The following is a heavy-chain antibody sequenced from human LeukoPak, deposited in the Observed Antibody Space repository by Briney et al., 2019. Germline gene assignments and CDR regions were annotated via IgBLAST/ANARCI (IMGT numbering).Heavy chain of an antibody. CDR3: ARDRHLGIPTVFDY. V-gene: IGHV1-2*02. J-gene: IGHJ4*02. D-gene: IGHD7-27*01. CDR1: GYTFTGYY. CDR2: INPNSGGT. Sequence: GASVKVSCKASGYTFTGYYMHWVRQAPGQGLEWMGWINPNSGGTNYAHKFQGRVTMTRDTSISTAYMELSRLRSDDTAVYYCARDRHLGIPTVFDYWGQGTLVTVSS.